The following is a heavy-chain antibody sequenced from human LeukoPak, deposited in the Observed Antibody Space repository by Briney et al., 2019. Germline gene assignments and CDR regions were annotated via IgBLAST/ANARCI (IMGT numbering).Heavy chain of an antibody. J-gene: IGHJ5*02. CDR3: ARDFWGVAVAGGGGNWFDP. CDR2: IYYSGST. CDR1: GGSISSSSYY. Sequence: PSETLSLTCTVSGGSISSSSYYWSWIRQPPGKGLEWIGSIYYSGSTYYNPSLKSRVTISVDTSKNQFSLKLSSVTAADTAVYYCARDFWGVAVAGGGGNWFDPWGQGTLVTVSS. V-gene: IGHV4-39*07. D-gene: IGHD6-19*01.